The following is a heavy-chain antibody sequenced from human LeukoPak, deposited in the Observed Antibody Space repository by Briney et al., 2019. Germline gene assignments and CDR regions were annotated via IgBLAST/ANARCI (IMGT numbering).Heavy chain of an antibody. CDR2: INPNSGGT. D-gene: IGHD3-22*01. J-gene: IGHJ3*02. CDR1: GYTFVDYY. CDR3: ARDPRSHYYDSSRGAFDI. Sequence: ASVKVSCKASGYTFVDYYVHWVRQTPGQGLEWMGRINPNSGGTDDAQNFQGRVTMTRDTSISTAYMELSRLRSDDTAVYYCARDPRSHYYDSSRGAFDIWGQGTMVTVSS. V-gene: IGHV1-2*06.